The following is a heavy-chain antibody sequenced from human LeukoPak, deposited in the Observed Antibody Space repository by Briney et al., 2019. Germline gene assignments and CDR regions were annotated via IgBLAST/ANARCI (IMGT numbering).Heavy chain of an antibody. D-gene: IGHD4-17*01. Sequence: GRSLRLSCAASGFTVSSNYMSWVRQAPGKGLEWVSVIYSGGSTYYADSVKGRFTISRDNSKNTLYLQMNSLRAEDTAVYYCARARGYGDYGNWYFDLWGRGTLVTVSS. J-gene: IGHJ2*01. CDR3: ARARGYGDYGNWYFDL. CDR2: IYSGGST. CDR1: GFTVSSNY. V-gene: IGHV3-53*01.